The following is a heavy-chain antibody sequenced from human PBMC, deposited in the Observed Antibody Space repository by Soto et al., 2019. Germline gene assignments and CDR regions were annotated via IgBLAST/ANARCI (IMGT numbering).Heavy chain of an antibody. D-gene: IGHD2-15*01. V-gene: IGHV5-51*01. CDR1: GYSFTSYW. J-gene: IGHJ4*02. CDR2: IYPGDSDT. Sequence: GESLKISCKGSGYSFTSYWIGWVRQMPGKGLEWMGIIYPGDSDTRYSPSFQGQVTISADKSISTAYLQWSSLRSEDTAVYYCAREGHYGGNWIDYWGQGTLVTVSS. CDR3: AREGHYGGNWIDY.